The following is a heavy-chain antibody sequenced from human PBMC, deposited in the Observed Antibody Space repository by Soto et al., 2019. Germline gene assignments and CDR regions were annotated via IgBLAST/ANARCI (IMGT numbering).Heavy chain of an antibody. J-gene: IGHJ3*02. CDR1: GGSFSGYY. CDR3: ATFPPEGRTATSRGDDAFDI. D-gene: IGHD3-10*01. V-gene: IGHV4-34*02. CDR2: INHSGSL. Sequence: QLHLEQRGAGLLKPSDTLSLTCDVYGGSFSGYYWSWIRQAPGKGLEWIVEINHSGSLNYNPSLQSRVSVSVDTSKTHFSLKLSSVTAADTAVYYCATFPPEGRTATSRGDDAFDIWGQGTLVTVSS.